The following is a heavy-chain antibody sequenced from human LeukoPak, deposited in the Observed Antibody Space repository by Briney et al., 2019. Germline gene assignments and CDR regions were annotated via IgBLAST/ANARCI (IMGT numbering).Heavy chain of an antibody. Sequence: PGGSLRLSCAASGFTVSSYSMNWVRQAPGKGLEWVSSISSSSSYIYYADSVKGRFTISRDNAKNSLYLQMNSLRAEDTAVYYCARDVAGTTLGGHDYWGQGTLVTVSS. CDR3: ARDVAGTTLGGHDY. CDR2: ISSSSSYI. V-gene: IGHV3-21*01. D-gene: IGHD1-7*01. J-gene: IGHJ4*02. CDR1: GFTVSSYS.